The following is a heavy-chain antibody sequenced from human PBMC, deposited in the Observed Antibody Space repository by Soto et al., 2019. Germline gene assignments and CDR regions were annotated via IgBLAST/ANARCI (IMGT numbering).Heavy chain of an antibody. D-gene: IGHD1-1*01. Sequence: QVQLGQSGAEVKKPGASVKVSCKASGYTFTSYDINWVRQATGQGLEWMGWMNPNSGNTVYAQKFQGRVTMTRNTSISTAYMELSSLRSEDTAVYYCARERTGTTSMDVWGQGTTVTVSS. CDR2: MNPNSGNT. CDR1: GYTFTSYD. CDR3: ARERTGTTSMDV. J-gene: IGHJ6*02. V-gene: IGHV1-8*01.